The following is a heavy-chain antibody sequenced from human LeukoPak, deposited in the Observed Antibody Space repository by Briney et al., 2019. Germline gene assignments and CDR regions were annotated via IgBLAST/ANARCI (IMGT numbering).Heavy chain of an antibody. CDR1: GFTFSSYA. V-gene: IGHV3-30-3*01. Sequence: PGGSLRLSCAASGFTFSSYAMHWVRQAPGKGLEWVAVISYDGSNKYYAESVKGRFTMSRDNSKNTMYLQMNSLRVEDTAVYYCARVGCSGNNCRPYSYYPMDVWGQGTTVTVSS. D-gene: IGHD3-22*01. CDR3: ARVGCSGNNCRPYSYYPMDV. CDR2: ISYDGSNK. J-gene: IGHJ6*02.